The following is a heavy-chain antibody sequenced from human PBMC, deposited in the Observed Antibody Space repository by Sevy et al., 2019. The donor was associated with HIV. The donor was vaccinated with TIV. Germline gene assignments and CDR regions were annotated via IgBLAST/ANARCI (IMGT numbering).Heavy chain of an antibody. CDR3: ARLRGGYGNGWFYYYMDV. D-gene: IGHD3-10*01. J-gene: IGHJ6*03. CDR2: ITDSGST. Sequence: SDTLSLTCSVTGGSIRRGDYFWGWIRQSPGKGLEWIGSITDSGSTYYNPSLKSRVTMSVDTSKNQFSLKLSPVTAADTAVHYCARLRGGYGNGWFYYYMDVWGKGTTVTVSS. CDR1: GGSIRRGDYF. V-gene: IGHV4-39*01.